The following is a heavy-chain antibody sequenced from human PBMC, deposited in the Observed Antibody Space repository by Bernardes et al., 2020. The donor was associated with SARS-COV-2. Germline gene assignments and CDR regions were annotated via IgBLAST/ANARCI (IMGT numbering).Heavy chain of an antibody. CDR2: ISAYNGNT. CDR1: GYTFTSYG. Sequence: ASVKVSCKASGYTFTSYGISWVRQAPGQGLEWMGWISAYNGNTNYAQNLQGRVTMTTDTSTSTAYMELRSLRSDDTAVYYCAGVDIVVVPAAQYYFDYWGEGTLVTVTS. D-gene: IGHD2-2*03. V-gene: IGHV1-18*04. J-gene: IGHJ4*02. CDR3: AGVDIVVVPAAQYYFDY.